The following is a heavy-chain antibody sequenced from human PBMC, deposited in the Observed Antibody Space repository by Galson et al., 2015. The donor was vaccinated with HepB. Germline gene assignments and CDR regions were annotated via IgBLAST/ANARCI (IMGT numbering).Heavy chain of an antibody. D-gene: IGHD3-10*01. Sequence: SVKVSCKASGYTFTSYAMHWVRQAPGQRLEWMGWINAGNGNTKYSQKFQGRVTITRDTSASTAYMELSSLRSEDTAVYYCARGGVYYYGSGSYSPYDYWGQGTLVTVSS. J-gene: IGHJ4*02. V-gene: IGHV1-3*01. CDR3: ARGGVYYYGSGSYSPYDY. CDR1: GYTFTSYA. CDR2: INAGNGNT.